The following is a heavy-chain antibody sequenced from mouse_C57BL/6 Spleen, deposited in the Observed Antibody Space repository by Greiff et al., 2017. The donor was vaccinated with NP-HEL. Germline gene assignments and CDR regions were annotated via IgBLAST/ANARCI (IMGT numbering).Heavy chain of an antibody. CDR2: ISYDGSN. J-gene: IGHJ2*01. CDR1: GYSITSGYY. D-gene: IGHD2-1*01. Sequence: DVKLQESGPGLVKPSQSLSLTCSVTGYSITSGYYWNWIRQFPGNKLEWMGYISYDGSNNYNPSLKNRISITRDTSKNQFFLKLNSVTTEDTATYYCARRDYGNYAYWGQGTTLTVSS. V-gene: IGHV3-6*01. CDR3: ARRDYGNYAY.